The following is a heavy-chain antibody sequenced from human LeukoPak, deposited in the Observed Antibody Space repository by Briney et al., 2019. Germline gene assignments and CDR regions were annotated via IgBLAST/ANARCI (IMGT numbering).Heavy chain of an antibody. CDR1: GGSISSGDYY. J-gene: IGHJ4*02. CDR2: IYHSGST. V-gene: IGHV4-30-4*01. Sequence: SETLSLTCTVSGGSISSGDYYWSWIRQPPGKGLEWIGYIYHSGSTYYNPSLKSRVTISVDTSKNQFSLKLSSVTAADTAVYYCARVDYGSGRGLDYWGQGTLVTVSS. CDR3: ARVDYGSGRGLDY. D-gene: IGHD3-10*01.